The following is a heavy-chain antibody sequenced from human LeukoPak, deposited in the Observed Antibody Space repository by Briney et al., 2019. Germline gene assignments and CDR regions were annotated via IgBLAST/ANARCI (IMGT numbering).Heavy chain of an antibody. D-gene: IGHD6-13*01. V-gene: IGHV4-39*07. CDR1: GGSISSSSYY. J-gene: IGHJ5*02. CDR3: ARAGYSSSWYSPGNWFDP. Sequence: TSETLSLTCTVSGGSISSSSYYWGWIRQPPGKGLEWIGSIYYSGSTYYNPSLKSRVTISVDTSKNQFSLKLSSVTAADTAVYYCARAGYSSSWYSPGNWFDPWGQGTLVTVSS. CDR2: IYYSGST.